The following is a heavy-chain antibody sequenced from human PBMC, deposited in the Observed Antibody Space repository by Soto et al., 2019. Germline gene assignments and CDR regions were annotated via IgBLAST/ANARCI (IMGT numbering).Heavy chain of an antibody. J-gene: IGHJ4*02. D-gene: IGHD5-18*01. Sequence: PSETLSLTCSLSGASITSTTYFWAWIRQPPGKGLEWIGYIYFNGSTNYNPSLKSRLTISVDTPKNQFSLKLTSVTAADTAMYYCARDIRGYSRAFDYWGQGTLVTVSS. CDR2: IYFNGST. V-gene: IGHV4-61*05. CDR3: ARDIRGYSRAFDY. CDR1: GASITSTTYF.